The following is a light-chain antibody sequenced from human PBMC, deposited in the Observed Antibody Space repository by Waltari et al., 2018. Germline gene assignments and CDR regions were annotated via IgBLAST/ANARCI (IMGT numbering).Light chain of an antibody. CDR1: QSVSSY. Sequence: EIVLTQSPATLSLSPGERATLSCRASQSVSSYLAWYQQKPGQAPRLLIYDASTRATGIPARFSGSGSGTEFTLAISSLQSEDIAVYYCQQYGSWPLTFGGGTKVEFK. CDR3: QQYGSWPLT. V-gene: IGKV3-11*01. CDR2: DAS. J-gene: IGKJ4*01.